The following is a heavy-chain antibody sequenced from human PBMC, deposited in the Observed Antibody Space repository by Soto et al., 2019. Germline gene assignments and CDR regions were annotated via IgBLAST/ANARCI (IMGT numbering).Heavy chain of an antibody. CDR2: FDPEDGET. CDR1: GYTLTELS. J-gene: IGHJ4*02. Sequence: ASVKVSCKVSGYTLTELSMHWVRQAPGKGLEWMGGFDPEDGETIYAQKFQGRVTMTEDTSTDTAYMELSSLRSEDTAVYYCAVITFGGVIAPDYWGQGTLATVSS. D-gene: IGHD3-16*02. V-gene: IGHV1-24*01. CDR3: AVITFGGVIAPDY.